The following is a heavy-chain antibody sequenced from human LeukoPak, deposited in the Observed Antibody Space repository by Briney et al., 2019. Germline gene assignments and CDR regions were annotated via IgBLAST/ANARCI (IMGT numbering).Heavy chain of an antibody. CDR1: GFTFSSYS. V-gene: IGHV3-21*01. D-gene: IGHD3-16*01. CDR3: ARGGTPRLIKTRFDY. CDR2: ISSSSSYI. J-gene: IGHJ4*02. Sequence: KSGGSLRLSCAASGFTFSSYSMNWVRQAPGKGLEWVSSISSSSSYIYYADSVKGRFTISRDNAKNSLHLQMNSLRAEDTAVYYCARGGTPRLIKTRFDYWGQGTLVTVSS.